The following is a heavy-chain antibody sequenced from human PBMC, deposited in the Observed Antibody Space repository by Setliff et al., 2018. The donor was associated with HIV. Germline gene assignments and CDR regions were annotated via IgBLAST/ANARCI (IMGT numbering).Heavy chain of an antibody. D-gene: IGHD1-26*01. J-gene: IGHJ4*02. CDR1: GGSSSGYY. Sequence: SETLSLTCAVYGGSSSGYYRSWIRQPPGKGLEWIGEINHSGSTNYNMSLWSRVTISLDASRNQFSLELISVTAADTAVYYCAGGPGTTSIDYWAQGTLVTVSS. CDR2: INHSGST. CDR3: AGGPGTTSIDY. V-gene: IGHV4-34*01.